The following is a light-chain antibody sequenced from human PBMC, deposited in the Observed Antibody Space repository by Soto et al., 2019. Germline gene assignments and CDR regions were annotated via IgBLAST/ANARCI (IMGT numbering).Light chain of an antibody. CDR3: QQYNNWPRT. V-gene: IGKV3-15*01. J-gene: IGKJ1*01. CDR2: GAS. CDR1: QSVSSN. Sequence: EIVMTQSPATLSRSPGERATLSCRASQSVSSNLAWYQQKPGQAPRLLIYGASTRATGIPARFSGNGSGTEFTLTISILQSEDFAVYYCQQYNNWPRTFGQGTKVDIK.